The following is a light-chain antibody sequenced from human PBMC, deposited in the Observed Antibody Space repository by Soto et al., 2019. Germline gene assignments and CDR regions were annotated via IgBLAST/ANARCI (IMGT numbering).Light chain of an antibody. CDR1: QTVGNS. J-gene: IGKJ1*01. CDR2: DAS. CDR3: QQRSNWPRT. Sequence: EIVLTQSPATLSLSPGERATLSCRASQTVGNSLAWYQQKPGQAPRLLIYDASNRATGIPPRFSGSGSGTDFTLTISGLEPEDFAVYYCQQRSNWPRTFGQGTKVEIK. V-gene: IGKV3-11*01.